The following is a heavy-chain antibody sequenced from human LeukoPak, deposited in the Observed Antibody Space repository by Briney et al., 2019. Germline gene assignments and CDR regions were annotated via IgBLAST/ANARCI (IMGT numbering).Heavy chain of an antibody. Sequence: PGGSPRLSCAASGFTVSSNYMSWVRQAPGKGLEWVSVIYSGGSTYYADSVKGRFTISRDNSKNTLYLQMNSLRAEDTAVYYCARSVDSAGRHSWFDPWGQGTLVTVSS. CDR3: ARSVDSAGRHSWFDP. J-gene: IGHJ5*02. D-gene: IGHD4-23*01. CDR2: IYSGGST. CDR1: GFTVSSNY. V-gene: IGHV3-53*01.